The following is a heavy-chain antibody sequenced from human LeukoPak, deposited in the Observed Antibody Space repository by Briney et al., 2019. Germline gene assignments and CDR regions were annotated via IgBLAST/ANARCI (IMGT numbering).Heavy chain of an antibody. CDR3: ARSPTVTRAFDY. Sequence: GGLRLSCAASGFTFSSYWMSWVRQAPGKGLEWVANIKEDGSEKYYADSVKGRFTISRDNSKNTLYLQMNSLRAEDTAVYYCARSPTVTRAFDYWGQGTLVTVSS. CDR1: GFTFSSYW. J-gene: IGHJ4*02. CDR2: IKEDGSEK. D-gene: IGHD4-17*01. V-gene: IGHV3-7*02.